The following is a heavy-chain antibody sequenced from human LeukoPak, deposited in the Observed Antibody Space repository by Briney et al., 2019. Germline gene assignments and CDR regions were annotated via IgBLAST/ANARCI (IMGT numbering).Heavy chain of an antibody. J-gene: IGHJ4*02. D-gene: IGHD3-22*01. CDR1: GFTFSSYE. CDR2: ISSSGSTI. V-gene: IGHV3-48*03. Sequence: AGGSLRLSCAASGFTFSSYEMNWVRQAPGKGLEWVSYISSSGSTIYYADSVKGRFTISRDNAKNSLYLQMNSLRAEDTAVYYCARERDYYDSSGYYTPYFDYWGQGNLVTVSS. CDR3: ARERDYYDSSGYYTPYFDY.